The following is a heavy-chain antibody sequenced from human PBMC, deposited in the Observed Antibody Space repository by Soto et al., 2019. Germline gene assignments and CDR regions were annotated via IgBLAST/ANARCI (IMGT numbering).Heavy chain of an antibody. CDR1: GFTFSDYY. V-gene: IGHV3-11*01. D-gene: IGHD3-22*01. Sequence: GGSLRLSCAASGFTFSDYYMSWIRQAPGKGLEWVSYISSSGSTIYYADSVKGRFTISRDNAKNSLYLQMNSLRAEDTAVYYCASLYYYDSSCSSRPRDAFDIWGQGTMVTVSS. CDR3: ASLYYYDSSCSSRPRDAFDI. CDR2: ISSSGSTI. J-gene: IGHJ3*02.